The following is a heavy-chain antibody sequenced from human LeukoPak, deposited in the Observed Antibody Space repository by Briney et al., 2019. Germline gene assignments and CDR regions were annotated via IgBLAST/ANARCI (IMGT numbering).Heavy chain of an antibody. J-gene: IGHJ4*02. CDR1: GYTFTSYY. V-gene: IGHV1-46*01. Sequence: GSSVKVSCKASGYTFTSYYIHWVRQAPGQGLEWMGIINPSGCNTSYAQKFQGRVTMTRDMSTSTDYMELSSLRAEDTAVYYCAKDDDYSPLDYWRQGTLVTVSS. CDR3: AKDDDYSPLDY. CDR2: INPSGCNT. D-gene: IGHD4-11*01.